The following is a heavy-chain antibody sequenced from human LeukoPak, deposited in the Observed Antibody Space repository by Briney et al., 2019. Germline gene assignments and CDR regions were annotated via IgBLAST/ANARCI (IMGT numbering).Heavy chain of an antibody. Sequence: GGSLRLSCAASGFTFSSYWMSWVRQAPGKGLEWVANIKQDGSEKYYVDSVKGRFTISRDNAKNSLYLQMNSLRAEDTAVYYCARVGYDYVWGSYRSQSWFDPWGQGTLVTVSS. D-gene: IGHD3-16*02. J-gene: IGHJ5*02. CDR1: GFTFSSYW. CDR3: ARVGYDYVWGSYRSQSWFDP. CDR2: IKQDGSEK. V-gene: IGHV3-7*01.